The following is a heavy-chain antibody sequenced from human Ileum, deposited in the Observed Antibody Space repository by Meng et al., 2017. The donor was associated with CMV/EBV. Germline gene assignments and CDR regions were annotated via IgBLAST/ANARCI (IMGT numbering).Heavy chain of an antibody. CDR2: IDTSTGNP. D-gene: IGHD1-26*01. CDR3: ARDGLSGRYFDY. Sequence: QVQVVQSGSDLKKPGASVTVSCKASGYNFTSHNIIWVRQAPGQGPEWMGWIDTSTGNPTYAQGFIGRFVFFFDMSVSTTYVQISSLKAEDTAVYYCARDGLSGRYFDYWGQGTLVTVSS. CDR1: GYNFTSHN. V-gene: IGHV7-4-1*02. J-gene: IGHJ4*02.